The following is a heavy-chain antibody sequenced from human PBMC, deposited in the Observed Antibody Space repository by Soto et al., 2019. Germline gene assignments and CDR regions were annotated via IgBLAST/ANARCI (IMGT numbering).Heavy chain of an antibody. CDR2: ISRSGSDI. V-gene: IGHV3-11*01. D-gene: IGHD4-17*01. Sequence: GGSLRLSCAASGFTFSDYSMNWVRQAPGKGLEWVSYISRSGSDIYYADSVKGRSTISRDNAKNSLFLQMNSLRAEDTAVYYCARAAFTINGEYYYATDVWGHGTTVTVSS. J-gene: IGHJ6*02. CDR1: GFTFSDYS. CDR3: ARAAFTINGEYYYATDV.